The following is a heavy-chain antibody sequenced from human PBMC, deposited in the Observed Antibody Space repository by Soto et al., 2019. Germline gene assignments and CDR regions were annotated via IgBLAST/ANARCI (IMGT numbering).Heavy chain of an antibody. CDR2: IGSDGRRA. Sequence: QVQLVESGGGVVQPGGSLRLSCAASGFTFGRHGMHWVRQAPGKGLEWVAVIGSDGRRASYADSVKGRFTISRDNGQNTLYLQMNSVRAEEPAVYDCARDDGYGDNGLDYWGQGALVTVSS. CDR3: ARDDGYGDNGLDY. CDR1: GFTFGRHG. J-gene: IGHJ4*02. D-gene: IGHD4-17*01. V-gene: IGHV3-33*01.